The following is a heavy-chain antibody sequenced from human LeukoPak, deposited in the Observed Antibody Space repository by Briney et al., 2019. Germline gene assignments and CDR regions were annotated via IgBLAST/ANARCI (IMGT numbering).Heavy chain of an antibody. CDR1: GGSINSRSW. Sequence: SETLSLTCAVPGGSINSRSWWSWVRQAPGKGLEWIGENSHSENTNYNPSLKRRVTTSLDTSTSQFSLNLPSVTAADTAVYYCARSDYIWGSYRVYDYWGQGTLVTVSS. D-gene: IGHD3-16*02. J-gene: IGHJ4*02. CDR3: ARSDYIWGSYRVYDY. CDR2: NSHSENT. V-gene: IGHV4-4*02.